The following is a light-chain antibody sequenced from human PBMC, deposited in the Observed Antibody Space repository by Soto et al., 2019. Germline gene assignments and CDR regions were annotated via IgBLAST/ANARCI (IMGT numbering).Light chain of an antibody. V-gene: IGLV1-44*01. CDR3: AAWADSLNGRV. CDR1: NSNIGSNT. CDR2: YDN. J-gene: IGLJ1*01. Sequence: QSVLTQPPSASGTPGQRVTISCSGSNSNIGSNTVNWYQQLPGTAPKLLIYYDNLRPSGVPDRISGSKSGTSASLAISVLQSDDEADYYCAAWADSLNGRVFGTGTKVTVL.